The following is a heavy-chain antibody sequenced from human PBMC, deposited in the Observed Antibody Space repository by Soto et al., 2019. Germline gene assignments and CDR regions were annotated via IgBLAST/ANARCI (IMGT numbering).Heavy chain of an antibody. D-gene: IGHD3-16*02. CDR1: GFSLSNARMG. Sequence: QVTLKESGPVLVKPTETLTLTCTVSGFSLSNARMGVSWIRQPPGKALEWLAHIFWNDEKSYSTSLKSRLTIAMDTSKSQVVLTMTNMDPVDTATYYCARIWKYYDYIWGSYRGAFDIWGQGTMVTVS. CDR3: ARIWKYYDYIWGSYRGAFDI. J-gene: IGHJ3*02. V-gene: IGHV2-26*01. CDR2: IFWNDEK.